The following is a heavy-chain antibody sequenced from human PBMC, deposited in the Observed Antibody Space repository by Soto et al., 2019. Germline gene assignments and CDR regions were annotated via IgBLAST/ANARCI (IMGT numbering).Heavy chain of an antibody. CDR2: FDPEDGET. CDR1: GYTLTELS. J-gene: IGHJ4*02. Sequence: QVQLVQSGAEVKKPGASVKVSCKVSGYTLTELSMHWVRQAPGKGLEWMGGFDPEDGETIYSQKFQGRVTMTEDTSTDTAYMELSSLRSEDTAVYYCATQVDYYDSCAWPPNYWGQGTLVTVSS. V-gene: IGHV1-24*01. CDR3: ATQVDYYDSCAWPPNY. D-gene: IGHD3-22*01.